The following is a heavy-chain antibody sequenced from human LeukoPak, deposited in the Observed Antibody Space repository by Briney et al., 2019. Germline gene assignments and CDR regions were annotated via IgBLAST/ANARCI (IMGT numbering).Heavy chain of an antibody. J-gene: IGHJ3*02. CDR1: GFTFSSYS. D-gene: IGHD4-17*01. CDR2: ISSSSSYI. CDR3: ARESALYGDYSGKDAFDI. Sequence: GGSLRLSCAASGFTFSSYSMNWVRQAPGKGLEWVSSISSSSSYIYYADSVKGRFTISRDNAKNSLYLQMNSLRAEDTAVYYCARESALYGDYSGKDAFDIWGQGTMVTVSS. V-gene: IGHV3-21*01.